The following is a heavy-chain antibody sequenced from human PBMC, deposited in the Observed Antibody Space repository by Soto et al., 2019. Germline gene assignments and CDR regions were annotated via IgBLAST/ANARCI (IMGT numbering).Heavy chain of an antibody. V-gene: IGHV3-30*18. J-gene: IGHJ6*02. CDR2: ISYDGSNK. CDR1: GFTFSSYG. Sequence: GGSLRLSCAASGFTFSSYGMHWVRQAPGKGLEWVAVISYDGSNKYYADSVKGRFTISRDNSKNTLYLQMNSLRAEDTAVYYCAKDRDVGELSYYYGMDVWGQGTTVTVSS. D-gene: IGHD3-16*02. CDR3: AKDRDVGELSYYYGMDV.